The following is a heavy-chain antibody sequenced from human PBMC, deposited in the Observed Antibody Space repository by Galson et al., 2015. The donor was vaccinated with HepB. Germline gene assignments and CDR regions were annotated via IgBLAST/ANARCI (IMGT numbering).Heavy chain of an antibody. Sequence: SLRLSGAASGFTFSSYGMHWVRQAPGEGLEWVAVISYDGGYKNYGDSVKGRFTISRDKSQNTPHLQMNSLRAEDSAVYYCAKEWMRSGSYIQSFYHYGMPVWGHGTTVTVSS. V-gene: IGHV3-30*18. CDR2: ISYDGGYK. J-gene: IGHJ6*02. CDR1: GFTFSSYG. CDR3: AKEWMRSGSYIQSFYHYGMPV. D-gene: IGHD1-26*01.